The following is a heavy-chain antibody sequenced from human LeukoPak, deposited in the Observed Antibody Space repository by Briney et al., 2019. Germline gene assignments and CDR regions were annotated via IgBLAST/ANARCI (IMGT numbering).Heavy chain of an antibody. V-gene: IGHV1-69*13. CDR2: IIPIFGTA. Sequence: GASVKVSCKASGYTFTSYGISWVRQAPGQGLEWMGGIIPIFGTANYAQKFQGRVTITADESTSTAYMELSSLRSEDTAVYYCASPLDIVVVVAATGRHYSFYGMDVWGQGTTVTVSS. D-gene: IGHD2-15*01. CDR3: ASPLDIVVVVAATGRHYSFYGMDV. CDR1: GYTFTSYG. J-gene: IGHJ6*02.